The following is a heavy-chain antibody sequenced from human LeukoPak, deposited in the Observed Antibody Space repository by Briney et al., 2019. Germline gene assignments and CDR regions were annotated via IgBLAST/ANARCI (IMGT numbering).Heavy chain of an antibody. CDR2: FYRGETT. V-gene: IGHV3-53*01. CDR3: AKDAPTAASPFDY. D-gene: IGHD6-25*01. J-gene: IGHJ4*02. CDR1: GFTVSSSY. Sequence: GGSLRLSCAASGFTVSSSYMYWVRQAPGKGLEWVSFFYRGETTYYAESVRGRFTISRDNSKNTLYLQMNSLRAEDTAVYYCAKDAPTAASPFDYWGQGTLVTVSS.